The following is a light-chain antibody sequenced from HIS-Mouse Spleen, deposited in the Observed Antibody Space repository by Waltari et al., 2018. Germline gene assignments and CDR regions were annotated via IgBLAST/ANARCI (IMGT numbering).Light chain of an antibody. CDR1: QSVSSSY. V-gene: IGKV3-20*01. CDR2: GAS. CDR3: QQYGSSPLT. Sequence: EIVLTQSPGTLSLSPGERATLSCRASQSVSSSYLAWYQQKPGQAPRLLIYGASSRATGIPDRFSGSGSGTDFTLTISRLEPEDFAVYYCQQYGSSPLTFGGRTK. J-gene: IGKJ4*01.